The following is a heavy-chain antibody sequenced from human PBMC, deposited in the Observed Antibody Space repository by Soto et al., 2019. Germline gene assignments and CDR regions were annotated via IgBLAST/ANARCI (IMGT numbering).Heavy chain of an antibody. D-gene: IGHD1-1*01. CDR2: IYYSGST. CDR1: GGSISSGGYY. CDR3: ARVLASGVELNWFDP. V-gene: IGHV4-31*03. Sequence: QVQLQESGPGLVKPSQTLSLTCTVSGGSISSGGYYWSWIRQHPGKGLEWIGYIYYSGSTYYNLSLKSRVTISVDTSKNQFSLKLSSVTAADTAVYYCARVLASGVELNWFDPWGQGTLVTVSS. J-gene: IGHJ5*02.